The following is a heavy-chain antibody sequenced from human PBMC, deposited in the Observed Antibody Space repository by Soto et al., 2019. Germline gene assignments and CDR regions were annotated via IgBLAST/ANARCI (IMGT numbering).Heavy chain of an antibody. CDR1: GGSISSGGYY. Sequence: LSLTCTVSGGSISSGGYYWSWIRQHPGKGLEWIGYIYYSGSTYYNPSLKSRVTISVDTSENQFSLKLSSVTAADTAVYYCARDPLYGSGRYGMDVWGQGTTVTVSS. J-gene: IGHJ6*02. CDR3: ARDPLYGSGRYGMDV. D-gene: IGHD3-10*01. CDR2: IYYSGST. V-gene: IGHV4-31*03.